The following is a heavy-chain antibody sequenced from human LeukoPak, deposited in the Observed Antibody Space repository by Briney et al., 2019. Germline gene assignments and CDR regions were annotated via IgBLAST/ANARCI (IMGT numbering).Heavy chain of an antibody. Sequence: GGSLRLSCAGSGFNVSTGYMNWVRQAPGKGLEWVSSISSSSSYIYYADSVKGRFTISRDNAKNSLYLQMNSLRAEDTAVYYCAELGITMIGGVWGKGTTVTISS. V-gene: IGHV3-21*01. CDR3: AELGITMIGGV. D-gene: IGHD3-10*02. CDR1: GFNVSTGY. J-gene: IGHJ6*04. CDR2: ISSSSSYI.